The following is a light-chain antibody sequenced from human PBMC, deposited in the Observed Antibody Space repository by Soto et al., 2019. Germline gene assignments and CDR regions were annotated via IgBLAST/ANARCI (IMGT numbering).Light chain of an antibody. V-gene: IGLV9-49*01. CDR1: SGYSNYK. Sequence: QPVLTQPPSASASLGASVTLTCTLSSGYSNYKVDWYQQRPGKGPRFVMRVGTGGIVGSKGDGIPDRFSVLGSGLNRYLTIKNIQEEDESDYHCGADHGSGSNLVVFGGGTKLTVL. J-gene: IGLJ2*01. CDR2: VGTGGIVG. CDR3: GADHGSGSNLVV.